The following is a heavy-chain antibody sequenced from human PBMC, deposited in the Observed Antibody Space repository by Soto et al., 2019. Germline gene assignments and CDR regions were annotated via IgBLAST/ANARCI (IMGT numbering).Heavy chain of an antibody. CDR2: IEYSGST. D-gene: IGHD3-9*01. J-gene: IGHJ4*02. CDR1: GGSVSSGSYS. Sequence: QVQLQESGPGLVKPSETLSLTCTFSGGSVSSGSYSWSWIRQPPGKGLEWIGYIEYSGSTNYSTSLKSRVTIAVDTSKNQFSLKLSSVTAADTAVYYCARELRYFYGIDYWGQGTLVTVS. V-gene: IGHV4-61*01. CDR3: ARELRYFYGIDY.